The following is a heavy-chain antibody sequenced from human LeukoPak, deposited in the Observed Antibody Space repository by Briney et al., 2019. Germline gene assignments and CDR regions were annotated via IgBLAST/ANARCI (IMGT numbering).Heavy chain of an antibody. Sequence: GGSLRLSCAASGFTFDDYAMHWVRQAPGKGLEWVSLISGDGGSTYYADSVKGRFTISRDNSKNSLYLQMNSLRTEDTALYYCAKDIVDIVVVVAAQFDYWGQGTLVTVSS. CDR3: AKDIVDIVVVVAAQFDY. CDR1: GFTFDDYA. J-gene: IGHJ4*02. V-gene: IGHV3-43*02. CDR2: ISGDGGST. D-gene: IGHD2-15*01.